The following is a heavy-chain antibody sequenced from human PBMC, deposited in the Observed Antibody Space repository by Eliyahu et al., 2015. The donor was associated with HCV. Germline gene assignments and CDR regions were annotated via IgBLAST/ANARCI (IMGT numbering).Heavy chain of an antibody. CDR3: AHSPIFPTTYYDFWSGYPREARYNWFDP. CDR1: GFSLSTSGVG. V-gene: IGHV2-5*01. J-gene: IGHJ5*02. Sequence: QITLKESGPTLVKPTQTLTLTCTFSGFSLSTSGVGVGWIRQPPGKALEWLALIYWNDDKRYSPALKSRLTITKDTSKNQVVLTMTNMDPVDTATYYCAHSPIFPTTYYDFWSGYPREARYNWFDPWGQGTLVTVSS. D-gene: IGHD3-3*01. CDR2: IYWNDDK.